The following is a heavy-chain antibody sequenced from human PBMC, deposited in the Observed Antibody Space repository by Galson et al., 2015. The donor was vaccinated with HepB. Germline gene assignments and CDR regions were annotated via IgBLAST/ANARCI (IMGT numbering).Heavy chain of an antibody. Sequence: ETLSLTCTVSGGSISSYYWSWIRQPPGKGLEWIGSIYSGNTYYNPSLRSRVNISADTSKSQISLKLSSVTAADTASYYCAKNPPGGDYYFQGMDIWGQGTTVTVSS. V-gene: IGHV4-59*01. CDR2: IYSGNT. CDR1: GGSISSYY. D-gene: IGHD2-21*02. CDR3: AKNPPGGDYYFQGMDI. J-gene: IGHJ6*02.